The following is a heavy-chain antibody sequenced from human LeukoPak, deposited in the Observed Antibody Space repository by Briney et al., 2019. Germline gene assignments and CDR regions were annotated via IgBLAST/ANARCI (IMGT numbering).Heavy chain of an antibody. CDR3: ARAFTYGSGQRYFWFLDV. Sequence: ASVKVSCKASGYSFTGYYIHWVRQAPGQGLEWMGWIDPNSGGTKCAQQFQGSVTMTRDTSITIAYMEVSRLKSDDTAVYYCARAFTYGSGQRYFWFLDVWGQGTTVAVSS. D-gene: IGHD3-10*01. V-gene: IGHV1-2*02. CDR2: IDPNSGGT. J-gene: IGHJ6*02. CDR1: GYSFTGYY.